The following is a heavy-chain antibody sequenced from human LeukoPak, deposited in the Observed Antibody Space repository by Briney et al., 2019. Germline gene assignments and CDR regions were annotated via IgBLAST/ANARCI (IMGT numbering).Heavy chain of an antibody. V-gene: IGHV3-7*01. Sequence: PGGSLRLSCAASGFTFSSYWMTWVRRAPGKGLEWVANINQDGSEKYYVDSVKGRFTTSRDNAKNSLYLQMNSLRAEDTAVFYCARDYGDYPFDYWGQGTLVTVSS. D-gene: IGHD4-17*01. CDR3: ARDYGDYPFDY. J-gene: IGHJ4*02. CDR1: GFTFSSYW. CDR2: INQDGSEK.